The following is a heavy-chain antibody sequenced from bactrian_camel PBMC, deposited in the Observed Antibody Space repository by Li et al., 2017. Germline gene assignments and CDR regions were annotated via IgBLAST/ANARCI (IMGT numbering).Heavy chain of an antibody. V-gene: IGHV3S6*01. CDR1: GSTHIRKC. Sequence: QLVESGGGSVQAGGSLRLSCVVSGSTHIRKCVGWFRQAPGKEREGVARIYYDGLSSYYTDSVKGRFTISRDNAKSTLYLQMNNLKPEDTAKYYCSADPVTPVYGLTYCTPEWYNFWGQGTQVTVS. D-gene: IGHD5*01. CDR3: SADPVTPVYGLTYCTPEWYNF. CDR2: IYYDGLSS. J-gene: IGHJ4*01.